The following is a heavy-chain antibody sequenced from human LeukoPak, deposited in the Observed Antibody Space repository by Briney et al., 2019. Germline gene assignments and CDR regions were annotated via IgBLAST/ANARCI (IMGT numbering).Heavy chain of an antibody. CDR3: ARVTMVRGESDY. CDR1: GFTFSTYW. CDR2: IKEDGSEK. V-gene: IGHV3-7*01. Sequence: GGSLRLSCAASGFTFSTYWMNWVRQAPGKGLEWVANIKEDGSEKYYVDSVKGRFTISRDNAKNSLYLQMNSLRAEDTAVYYCARVTMVRGESDYWGQGTLVTVSS. J-gene: IGHJ4*02. D-gene: IGHD3-10*01.